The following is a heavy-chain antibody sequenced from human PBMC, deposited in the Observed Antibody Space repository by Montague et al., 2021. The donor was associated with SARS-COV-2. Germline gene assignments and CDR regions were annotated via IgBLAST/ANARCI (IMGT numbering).Heavy chain of an antibody. CDR3: ARAGGCCVYYWFDL. D-gene: IGHD5/OR15-5a*01. V-gene: IGHV4-4*07. CDR2: IYNTGAT. CDR1: GGSIGNYY. Sequence: SETLSLTCTVSGGSIGNYYWSWVRQPAGKGPEWIGRIYNTGATSYNPSLKSRVTMSVDTSKNQASLDLTSVTVADTAVYYCARAGGCCVYYWFDLWGRGTAVTVSS. J-gene: IGHJ2*01.